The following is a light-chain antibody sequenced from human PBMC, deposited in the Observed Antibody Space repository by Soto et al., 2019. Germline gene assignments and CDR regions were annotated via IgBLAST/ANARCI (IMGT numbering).Light chain of an antibody. CDR1: STDVGGYNY. V-gene: IGLV2-11*01. CDR2: DVS. CDR3: CSYAGRDTLYV. Sequence: QSALTQPPSVSGSPGQSVTISCPGTSTDVGGYNYVSWYQQHPGKVPKLMIYDVSKRPSGVPDRFSGSKSGNTASLTISGLQAEDEADYYCCSYAGRDTLYVFGSGTKVTVL. J-gene: IGLJ1*01.